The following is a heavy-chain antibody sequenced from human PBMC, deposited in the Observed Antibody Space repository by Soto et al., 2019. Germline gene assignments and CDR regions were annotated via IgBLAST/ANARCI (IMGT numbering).Heavy chain of an antibody. CDR3: ARGRGGFRSHWFDP. V-gene: IGHV4-39*01. Sequence: PSETLSLTCTVSGGPILTSSYYWVWIRQPPGKGLEWIGNIYYSGTTYYNPSLKSRVTISVDTSKNQFSLRLSSVTAADTAVFYCARGRGGFRSHWFDPWGQGTLVTVSS. CDR2: IYYSGTT. CDR1: GGPILTSSYY. D-gene: IGHD2-15*01. J-gene: IGHJ5*02.